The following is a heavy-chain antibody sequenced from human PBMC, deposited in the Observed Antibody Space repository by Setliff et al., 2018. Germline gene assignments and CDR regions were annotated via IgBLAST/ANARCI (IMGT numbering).Heavy chain of an antibody. D-gene: IGHD1-26*01. CDR2: IYYRGST. V-gene: IGHV4-34*01. CDR3: ARVLNWFDP. J-gene: IGHJ5*02. Sequence: SETLSLTCAVYGGSFSGYYWSWIRQPPGKGLEWIGSIYYRGSTYYNPSLKSRVTISVDTSKNQFSLKLSSVTAADTAVYYCARVLNWFDPWGRGTLVTVSS. CDR1: GGSFSGYY.